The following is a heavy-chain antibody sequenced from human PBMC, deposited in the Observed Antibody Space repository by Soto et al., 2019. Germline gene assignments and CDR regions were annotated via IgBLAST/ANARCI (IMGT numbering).Heavy chain of an antibody. CDR2: IYWDDDK. V-gene: IGHV2-5*02. J-gene: IGHJ5*02. CDR1: GFSLSTSGVC. D-gene: IGHD6-13*01. Sequence: QITLKESGPTLVKPTQTLTLTCTFSGFSLSTSGVCVGWIRQPPGKALEWLALIYWDDDKRYSPSLKSRLTITKDTSKNQVVLTMTNMDPVDTATYYCARRIAAAGTFWFDPWGQGTLVTVSS. CDR3: ARRIAAAGTFWFDP.